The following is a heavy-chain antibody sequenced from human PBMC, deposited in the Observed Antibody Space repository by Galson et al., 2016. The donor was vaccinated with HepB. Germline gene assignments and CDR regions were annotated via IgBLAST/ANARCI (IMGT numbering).Heavy chain of an antibody. CDR2: IRSKPYGGTA. CDR3: TRDFDWLLDI. Sequence: SLRLSCAASGFTFDDYPVSWFRQAPGKGLEWIGLIRSKPYGGTAEYATSVKGRFTMSRDDSKNIAYLQMNSLKTEDTAVYYCTRDFDWLLDIWGQGTMVTVSS. CDR1: GFTFDDYP. D-gene: IGHD3-9*01. V-gene: IGHV3-49*03. J-gene: IGHJ3*02.